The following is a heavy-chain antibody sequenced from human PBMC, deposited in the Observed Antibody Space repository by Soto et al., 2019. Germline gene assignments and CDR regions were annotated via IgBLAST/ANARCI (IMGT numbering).Heavy chain of an antibody. Sequence: QVQLVQSGAEVKKPGSSVKVSCKAPGGTFSSYAISWVRQAPGQGLEWMGGIIPIFGTANYAQKFQGRVTITADESTSTAYMELSSLRSEDTAVYYCARVMIFGVVNVYYGMDVWGQGTTVTVSS. CDR1: GGTFSSYA. CDR3: ARVMIFGVVNVYYGMDV. J-gene: IGHJ6*02. V-gene: IGHV1-69*12. CDR2: IIPIFGTA. D-gene: IGHD3-3*01.